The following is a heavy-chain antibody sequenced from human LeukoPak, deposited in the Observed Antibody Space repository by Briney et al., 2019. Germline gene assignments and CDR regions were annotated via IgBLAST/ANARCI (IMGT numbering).Heavy chain of an antibody. J-gene: IGHJ4*02. D-gene: IGHD3-16*01. CDR3: ARDRGPEWWGSFDC. V-gene: IGHV1-2*02. Sequence: GESLKISCKGSGYTFTGYYIHWVRLAPGQGLQWMGWINSNSGGTNYAQKFQGRVTMTRDTSISTAYMDLSSLISDDTVVYYCARDRGPEWWGSFDCWGQGTLVTVSS. CDR2: INSNSGGT. CDR1: GYTFTGYY.